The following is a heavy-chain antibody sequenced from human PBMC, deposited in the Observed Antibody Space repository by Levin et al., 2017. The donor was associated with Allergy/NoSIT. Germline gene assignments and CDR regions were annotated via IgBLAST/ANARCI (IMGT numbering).Heavy chain of an antibody. J-gene: IGHJ5*02. CDR3: ARQSGFCTGGICCLFWFDT. CDR2: ISYSGST. D-gene: IGHD2-15*01. V-gene: IGHV4-59*08. CDR1: GGSISSNY. Sequence: SETLSLTCSVSGGSISSNYWTWIRQPPGKGLQWIGSISYSGSTNYNPSLKSRVSISVDTSKNQFSLTLSSVTAADSAVYYCARQSGFCTGGICCLFWFDTWGQGTLFTVSS.